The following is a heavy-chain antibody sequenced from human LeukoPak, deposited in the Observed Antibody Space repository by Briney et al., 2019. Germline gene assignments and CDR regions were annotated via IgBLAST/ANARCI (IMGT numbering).Heavy chain of an antibody. D-gene: IGHD2-15*01. CDR3: SGSCQKYYYYYGMDV. J-gene: IGHJ6*02. V-gene: IGHV3-33*01. CDR1: GFXFSSYG. CDR2: IWYDGSNK. Sequence: PGGSLRLSCAASGFXFSSYGMHWVRQAPGKGLEWVAVIWYDGSNKYYADSVKGRFTISRDNSKNTLYLQMNSLRAEDTAVYYCSGSCQKYYYYYGMDVWGQGTTVTVSS.